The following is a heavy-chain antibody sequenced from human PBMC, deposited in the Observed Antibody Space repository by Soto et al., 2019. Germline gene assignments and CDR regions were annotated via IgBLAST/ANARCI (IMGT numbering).Heavy chain of an antibody. V-gene: IGHV3-23*01. CDR3: AGTKTTKSRSY. CDR2: ISVTGSGT. Sequence: EVQLLESGGGLVQPGGSLGLSCAASGFTFSSYDMSWVRQAPGKGLEYVSSISVTGSGTYYADSVKGRFTISRDNSKNTLYLQKNSLGGEGTAGIYCAGTKTTKSRSYWGQGTLVTVSS. CDR1: GFTFSSYD. D-gene: IGHD1-1*01. J-gene: IGHJ4*02.